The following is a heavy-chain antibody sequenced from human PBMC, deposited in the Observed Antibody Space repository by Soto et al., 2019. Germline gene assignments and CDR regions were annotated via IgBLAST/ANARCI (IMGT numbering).Heavy chain of an antibody. J-gene: IGHJ4*02. Sequence: GGSLRLSCAASGFTFSSYAMSWVRQAPGKGLEWVSAISAGAVATNYADSVKGRFTISRDNSKNTLYLQMNSLRAEDTTVYYCAKGRESSGSYRPFDYWGQGALVTVSS. D-gene: IGHD3-22*01. CDR2: ISAGAVAT. CDR1: GFTFSSYA. CDR3: AKGRESSGSYRPFDY. V-gene: IGHV3-23*01.